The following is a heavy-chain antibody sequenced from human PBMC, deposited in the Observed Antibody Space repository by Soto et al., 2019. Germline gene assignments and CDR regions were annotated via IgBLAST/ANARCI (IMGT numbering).Heavy chain of an antibody. J-gene: IGHJ6*02. CDR1: GFTFSSYW. V-gene: IGHV3-7*01. CDR2: IKQDGSEK. CDR3: ARAAVVPLRGYYGMDV. Sequence: PGGSLRLSCAASGFTFSSYWMSWVRQAPGKGLEWVANIKQDGSEKYYVDSVKGRFTISRDNAKNSLYLQMNSLRAEDTAVYYCARAAVVPLRGYYGMDVWGQGTTVTVSS. D-gene: IGHD2-21*01.